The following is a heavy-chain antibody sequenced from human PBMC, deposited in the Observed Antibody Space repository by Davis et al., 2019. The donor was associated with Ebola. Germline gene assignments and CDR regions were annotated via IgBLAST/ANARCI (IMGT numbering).Heavy chain of an antibody. J-gene: IGHJ5*02. CDR3: ARDRWRRTDWFDP. CDR1: GYTFTSYG. V-gene: IGHV1-18*01. Sequence: AASVKVSCKASGYTFTSYGISWVRQAPGQGLEWMGWISAYNGHTNYAQKLQGRVTMTTDTSTSTAYMDLRSLRSDDTAVYYCARDRWRRTDWFDPWGQGTLVTVSS. D-gene: IGHD2-15*01. CDR2: ISAYNGHT.